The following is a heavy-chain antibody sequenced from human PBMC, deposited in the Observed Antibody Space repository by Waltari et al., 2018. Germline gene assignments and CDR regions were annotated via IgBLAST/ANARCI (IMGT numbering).Heavy chain of an antibody. Sequence: QLQLQESGPGLVKPSETLSLTCSVSGGSITARSHFWGWIRQSPGQALEWIGTVSHNGFTYTSPSLQSRLTMSRDTSKNQLSLTLGSVTASDTAVYYCATYIGASVGTAAFDVWGQGTMVTVSS. D-gene: IGHD1-1*01. CDR2: VSHNGFT. CDR3: ATYIGASVGTAAFDV. V-gene: IGHV4-39*01. J-gene: IGHJ3*01. CDR1: GGSITARSHF.